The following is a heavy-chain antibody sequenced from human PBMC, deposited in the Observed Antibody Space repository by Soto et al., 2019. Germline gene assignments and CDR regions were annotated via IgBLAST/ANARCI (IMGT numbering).Heavy chain of an antibody. CDR1: GFTFSSYG. CDR2: ISYDGSNK. V-gene: IGHV3-30*18. J-gene: IGHJ4*02. Sequence: VGSLRLSCAASGFTFSSYGMHWVRQAPGKGLEWVAVISYDGSNKYYADSVKGRFTISRDNSKNTLYLQMNSLRAEDTAVYYCAKVGYRRYSYGYFDYWGQGTLVTVSS. D-gene: IGHD5-18*01. CDR3: AKVGYRRYSYGYFDY.